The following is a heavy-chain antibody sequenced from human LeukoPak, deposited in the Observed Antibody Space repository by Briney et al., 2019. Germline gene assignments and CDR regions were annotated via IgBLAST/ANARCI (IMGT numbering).Heavy chain of an antibody. CDR1: GFTVSSNY. Sequence: GGSLRLSCAASGFTVSSNYMSWVRQAPGKGLEWVSVIYSGGSTYYADSVKGRFTISRDNSKNTLYLEMNTLRAEDTAVYYCARDIEAAGLFLDYWGQGTLVTVSS. CDR2: IYSGGST. V-gene: IGHV3-53*01. J-gene: IGHJ4*02. D-gene: IGHD6-13*01. CDR3: ARDIEAAGLFLDY.